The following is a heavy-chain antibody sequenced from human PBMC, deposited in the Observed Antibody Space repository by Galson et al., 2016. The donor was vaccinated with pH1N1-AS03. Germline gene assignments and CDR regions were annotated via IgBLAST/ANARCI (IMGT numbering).Heavy chain of an antibody. CDR1: GFPLSTGGVH. V-gene: IGHV2-5*02. J-gene: IGHJ4*02. CDR2: IFWDGET. D-gene: IGHD2-8*01. Sequence: PALVKPTQTLTLTCTFSGFPLSTGGVHVAWIRQPPGKALEWLALIFWDGETRYSPSLRSRLTITKDTSKNQVVLTTTNMDPADTGTYYCARSTHVNEGLDYWGQGTLVTVSS. CDR3: ARSTHVNEGLDY.